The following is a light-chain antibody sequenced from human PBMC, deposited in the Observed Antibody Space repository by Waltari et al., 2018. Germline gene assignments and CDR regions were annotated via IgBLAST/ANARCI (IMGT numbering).Light chain of an antibody. V-gene: IGKV2-28*01. CDR2: LGS. Sequence: DIVMTQSPLSLSVTPGEPASISCRSSQSLLHINGFNYLDWYLQKPGKSPQLLFYLGSHPASWVPDRFSGSGSGTDYTLRITRVEAEDVGVYDCMQALQTWTFGQGTKVEIK. J-gene: IGKJ1*01. CDR1: QSLLHINGFNY. CDR3: MQALQTWT.